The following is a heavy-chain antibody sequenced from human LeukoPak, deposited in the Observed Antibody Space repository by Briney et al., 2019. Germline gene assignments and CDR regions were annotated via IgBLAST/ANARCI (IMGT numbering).Heavy chain of an antibody. CDR2: MNSDGSII. J-gene: IGHJ4*02. CDR3: ARGSSSSGHDY. V-gene: IGHV3-74*01. CDR1: GFTFSTSW. D-gene: IGHD6-6*01. Sequence: GGSLRLSCAASGFTFSTSWMHWVRQTPGNGLVWVSRMNSDGSIITYADSVKGRFTISRDNAKSTLWLQMNSLRAEDTAVYYCARGSSSSGHDYWGQGTLVTVSP.